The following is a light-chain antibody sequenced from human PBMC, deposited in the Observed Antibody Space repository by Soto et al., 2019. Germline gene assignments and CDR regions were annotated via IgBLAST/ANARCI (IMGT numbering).Light chain of an antibody. CDR2: SNT. J-gene: IGLJ2*01. CDR1: SSNIGSGYD. CDR3: QYYTRRHSRSGV. V-gene: IGLV1-40*01. Sequence: QPVLTQPPSASASPGQWVTLSCTVSSSNIGSGYDVHRYQQLPRTAPKLLIYSNTNRPSGVADRFSVSQSGTSASLAITVLQAEDEDDYYCQYYTRRHSRSGVFGGGTKVTVL.